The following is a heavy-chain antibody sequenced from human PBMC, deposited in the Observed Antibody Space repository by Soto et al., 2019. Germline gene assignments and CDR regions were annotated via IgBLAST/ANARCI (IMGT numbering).Heavy chain of an antibody. CDR3: ARGSGPNDAFDI. CDR2: IYYSGST. V-gene: IGHV4-39*01. CDR1: GGSISSSSYY. Sequence: PSETLSLTCTVSGGSISSSSYYWGWIRQPPGKGLEWIGSIYYSGSTYYNPSLKSRVTISVDTSKNQFSLKLSSVTAADTAVYYCARGSGPNDAFDIWGRGTMVTVSS. J-gene: IGHJ3*02. D-gene: IGHD2-15*01.